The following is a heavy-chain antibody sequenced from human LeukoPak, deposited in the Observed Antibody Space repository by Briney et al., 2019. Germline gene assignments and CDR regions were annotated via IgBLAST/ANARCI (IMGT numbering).Heavy chain of an antibody. CDR3: ARFNAAAIGFDY. V-gene: IGHV6-1*01. Sequence: SQTLSLTCAISGDSVSSNSVTWNWIRQSPSRGLEWLGRAYYRSTWYNDYAVSVRGRITVNPDTSKNQFSLHLNSVTPEDTAVYYCARFNAAAIGFDYWGQGTLVTVSS. D-gene: IGHD2-2*02. J-gene: IGHJ4*02. CDR2: AYYRSTWYN. CDR1: GDSVSSNSVT.